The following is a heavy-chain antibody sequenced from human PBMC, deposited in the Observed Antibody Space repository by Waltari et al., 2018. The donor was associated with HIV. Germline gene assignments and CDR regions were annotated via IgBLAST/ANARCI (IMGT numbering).Heavy chain of an antibody. CDR1: CFTFSNYG. D-gene: IGHD6-13*01. CDR2: ISGSGGST. J-gene: IGHJ6*02. Sequence: EVTVLESGGALVQPGGSLRLSCAASCFTFSNYGMGWVRQAPGKGLEWVSTISGSGGSTYYADSVKGRFTVSRDNSKNTLYLQMNSLRAEDTAVYFCVKEYQYSHSWYSYYGMDVWGQGTTVTVSS. V-gene: IGHV3-23*01. CDR3: VKEYQYSHSWYSYYGMDV.